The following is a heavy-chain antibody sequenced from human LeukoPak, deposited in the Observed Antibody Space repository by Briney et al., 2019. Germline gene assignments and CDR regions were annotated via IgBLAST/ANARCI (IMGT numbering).Heavy chain of an antibody. CDR3: ARVGRNRDYGDYARWFDP. D-gene: IGHD4-17*01. CDR2: IIPIFGTA. J-gene: IGHJ5*02. Sequence: SVKVSCKASGGTFGSYAISWVRQAPGQGLEWMGRIIPIFGTANYAQKFQGRVTITADKSTSTAYMELSSLRSEDTAVYYCARVGRNRDYGDYARWFDPWGQGTLVTVSS. V-gene: IGHV1-69*06. CDR1: GGTFGSYA.